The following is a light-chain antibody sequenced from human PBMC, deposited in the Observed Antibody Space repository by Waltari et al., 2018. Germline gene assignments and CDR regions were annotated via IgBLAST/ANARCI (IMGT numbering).Light chain of an antibody. CDR3: CSYAGTYTWV. Sequence: QSALTQPRSVSGSPGQSVTISCAGTSSDVGNYNYVSWYQQHPGKAPKLMIYDVSQRPSGVPDRFSRSKSGNTASLTISGLQADDEADYYCCSYAGTYTWVFGGGTKVTVL. J-gene: IGLJ3*02. V-gene: IGLV2-11*01. CDR1: SSDVGNYNY. CDR2: DVS.